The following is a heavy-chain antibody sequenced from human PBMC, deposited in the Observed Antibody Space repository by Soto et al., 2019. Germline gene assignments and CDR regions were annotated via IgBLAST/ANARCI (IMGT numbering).Heavy chain of an antibody. Sequence: GGSLRLSCAASGFTFSSYAMSWVRQAPGKGLEWVSAISGSGGSTYYADSVKGRFTISRDNSKNTLYLQMNSLRTEDTAVYYCARALDVWSAYFYYWGQGSLVTVSS. D-gene: IGHD3-3*01. J-gene: IGHJ4*02. CDR1: GFTFSSYA. V-gene: IGHV3-23*01. CDR2: ISGSGGST. CDR3: ARALDVWSAYFYY.